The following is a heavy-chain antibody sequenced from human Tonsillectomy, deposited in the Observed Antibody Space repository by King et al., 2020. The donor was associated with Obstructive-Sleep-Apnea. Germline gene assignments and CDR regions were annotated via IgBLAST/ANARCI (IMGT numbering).Heavy chain of an antibody. V-gene: IGHV6-1*01. CDR3: VKEWTGFFGAYYYGMDV. CDR1: GDSVSSKTAA. J-gene: IGHJ6*02. CDR2: TYYRSKWYN. Sequence: VQLQQSGPGLVKPSQTLALTCAISGDSVSSKTAAWTWIRQSPSRGLEWMGRTYYRSKWYNEYAVSVKSRISINADTSKNQFSLQLKSVTPEDTALYYCVKEWTGFFGAYYYGMDVWGQGTTVTVSS. D-gene: IGHD3/OR15-3a*01.